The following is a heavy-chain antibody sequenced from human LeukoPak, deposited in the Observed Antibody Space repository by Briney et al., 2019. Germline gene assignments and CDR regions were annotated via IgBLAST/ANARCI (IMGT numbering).Heavy chain of an antibody. V-gene: IGHV3-74*01. CDR2: ITSDGSST. CDR1: GFTFSSYW. Sequence: GGSLRLSCAASGFTFSSYWMHWVRQAPGKGLVLVSRITSDGSSTSYADSVKGRFTISRDNAKNTLYLQMNSLRAEDTAVYYCARGRVTMVRGDYYYYMDVWGKGTTVTVSS. D-gene: IGHD3-10*01. CDR3: ARGRVTMVRGDYYYYMDV. J-gene: IGHJ6*03.